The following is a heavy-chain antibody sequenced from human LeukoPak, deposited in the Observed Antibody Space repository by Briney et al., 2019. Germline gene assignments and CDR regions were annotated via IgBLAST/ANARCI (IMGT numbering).Heavy chain of an antibody. Sequence: GGSLRLSCAASGFTFSSYEMNWVRQAPGKGLEWVSYISSSGSTIYYADSVKGRFTISRDNAKNSLYLQMNSLRAEDTAVYYCARGTVGYLYYFDYWGQGTLVTVSS. CDR1: GFTFSSYE. J-gene: IGHJ4*02. D-gene: IGHD1-26*01. V-gene: IGHV3-48*03. CDR2: ISSSGSTI. CDR3: ARGTVGYLYYFDY.